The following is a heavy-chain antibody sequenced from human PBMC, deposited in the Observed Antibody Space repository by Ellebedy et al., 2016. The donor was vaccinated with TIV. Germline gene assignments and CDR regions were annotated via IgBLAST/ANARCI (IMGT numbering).Heavy chain of an antibody. J-gene: IGHJ4*02. Sequence: SETLSLTXTVSGGSISSSTYYWGWIRQPPGKGLEWIGIISYSGSTYYNPSLKSRVTISVDTSKNQFSLKLSSVTAADTAVYYCASHGGGSYFAGIDYWGQGTLITVSS. CDR3: ASHGGGSYFAGIDY. CDR2: ISYSGST. CDR1: GGSISSSTYY. V-gene: IGHV4-39*01. D-gene: IGHD1-26*01.